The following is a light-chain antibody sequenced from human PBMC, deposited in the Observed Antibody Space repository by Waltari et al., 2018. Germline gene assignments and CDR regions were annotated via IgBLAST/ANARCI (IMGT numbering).Light chain of an antibody. Sequence: SYELTQPPSVSVSPGQTARITSSGDDLPKKYAYWYQQKTGQAPVGDIYEDTKRPSGIPERFSGSSSGTMATFTISGAQVEDEADYYCYSTDSSGNHRVFGRGTKLTVL. CDR3: YSTDSSGNHRV. J-gene: IGLJ3*02. CDR2: EDT. CDR1: DLPKKY. V-gene: IGLV3-10*01.